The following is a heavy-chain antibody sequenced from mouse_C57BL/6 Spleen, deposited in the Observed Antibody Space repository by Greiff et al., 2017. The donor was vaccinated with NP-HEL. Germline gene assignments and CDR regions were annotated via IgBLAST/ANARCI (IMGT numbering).Heavy chain of an antibody. J-gene: IGHJ2*01. Sequence: VQLQQPGAELVKPGASVKLSCKASGYTFTSYWMHWVKQRPGQGLEWIGMIHPNSGSTNYNEKFKSKATLTVDKSSSTAYMQLSSLTSEDSAVYYCARRIYDGYLYYFDYWGQGTTLTVSS. CDR1: GYTFTSYW. D-gene: IGHD2-3*01. CDR2: IHPNSGST. CDR3: ARRIYDGYLYYFDY. V-gene: IGHV1-64*01.